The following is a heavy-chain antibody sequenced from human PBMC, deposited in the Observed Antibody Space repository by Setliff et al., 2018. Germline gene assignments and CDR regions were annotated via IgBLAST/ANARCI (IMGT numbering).Heavy chain of an antibody. V-gene: IGHV1-2*02. J-gene: IGHJ6*03. D-gene: IGHD2-15*01. CDR1: GYTFTAYY. CDR3: ARGEHIVSGDFYHYIDV. Sequence: ASVKVSCKASGYTFTAYYIHWVRQAPGQGLEWMGWINPNAGNINYIQKFQGRVTMTRDASISTAYMELRRLKSDDTAVYYCARGEHIVSGDFYHYIDVWGKGTTVTVSS. CDR2: INPNAGNI.